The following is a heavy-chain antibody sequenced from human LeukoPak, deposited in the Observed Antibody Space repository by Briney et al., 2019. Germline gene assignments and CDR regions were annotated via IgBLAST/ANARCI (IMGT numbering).Heavy chain of an antibody. CDR3: AHRRGYDFFYYFDY. CDR1: GSSLSTRCVG. Sequence: PTLVTPAQTLKTAFTFTGSSLSTRCVGVGWIRQHPGKVLELLALISRAADKRYSSSPKSPLTITKDTSKNQLVLTMTNMDPVDTATYYCAHRRGYDFFYYFDYWGQGTLVTVSS. J-gene: IGHJ4*02. CDR2: ISRAADK. D-gene: IGHD5-12*01. V-gene: IGHV2-5*02.